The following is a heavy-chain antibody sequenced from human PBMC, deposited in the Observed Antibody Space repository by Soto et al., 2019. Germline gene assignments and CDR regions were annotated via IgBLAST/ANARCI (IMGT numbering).Heavy chain of an antibody. V-gene: IGHV1-8*01. J-gene: IGHJ6*02. Sequence: ASVKVSCKASGYTFTSYDINWVRQATGQGLEWMGWMNPNSGNTGYAQKFQGRVTMTRNTSISTAYMELSRLRSEDTAVYYCARGWDYYYSSGYYRTGYGMDVWGQGTTVTVSS. CDR3: ARGWDYYYSSGYYRTGYGMDV. CDR2: MNPNSGNT. CDR1: GYTFTSYD. D-gene: IGHD3-22*01.